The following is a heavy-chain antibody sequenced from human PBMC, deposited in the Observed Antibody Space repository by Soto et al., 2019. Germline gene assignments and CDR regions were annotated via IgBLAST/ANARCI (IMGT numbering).Heavy chain of an antibody. J-gene: IGHJ4*02. CDR3: ARGHSVYGGYVGAVRYYFDY. V-gene: IGHV1-8*01. CDR1: GYTFTSYD. D-gene: IGHD5-12*01. CDR2: MNPNSGNT. Sequence: QVQLVQSGAEVKKPGASVKVSCKASGYTFTSYDINWVRQATGQGLEWMGWMNPNSGNTGYAQKFQGRVTMTRNTSISTAYMELSSLRSEDTAVYYCARGHSVYGGYVGAVRYYFDYWGQGTLVTVSS.